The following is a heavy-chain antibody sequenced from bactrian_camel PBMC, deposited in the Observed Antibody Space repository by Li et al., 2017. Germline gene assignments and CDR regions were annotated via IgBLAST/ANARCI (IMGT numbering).Heavy chain of an antibody. CDR3: VSDLGYGGSWFSPEGTFGY. J-gene: IGHJ6*01. CDR2: IYTADGSP. Sequence: DVQLVESGGGSVQAGGSLRLSCAASGYTYSGYYMGWSRQAPGNEREGIAAIYTADGSPFYSNSVNGRFTIARDNSKNAVYLQMNSLKPDDTAVYYCVSDLGYGGSWFSPEGTFGYWGQGTQVTVS. D-gene: IGHD6*01. CDR1: GYTYSGYY. V-gene: IGHV3S40*01.